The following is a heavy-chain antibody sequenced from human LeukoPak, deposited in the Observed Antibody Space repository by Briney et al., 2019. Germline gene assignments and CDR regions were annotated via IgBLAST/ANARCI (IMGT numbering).Heavy chain of an antibody. V-gene: IGHV3-30-3*01. D-gene: IGHD6-13*01. CDR1: GFTFSSYA. CDR2: ISYDGSNK. J-gene: IGHJ4*02. CDR3: ARASQGIAAAGLFDY. Sequence: GRSLRLSCAASGFTFSSYAMHWVRQAPGKGLEWEAVISYDGSNKYYADSVKGRFTISRDNSKNTLYLQMNSLRAEDTAVYYCARASQGIAAAGLFDYWGQGTLVTVSS.